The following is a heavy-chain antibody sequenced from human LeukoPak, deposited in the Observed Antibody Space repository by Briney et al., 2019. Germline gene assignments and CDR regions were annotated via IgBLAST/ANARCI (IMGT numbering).Heavy chain of an antibody. J-gene: IGHJ6*03. D-gene: IGHD3-10*01. V-gene: IGHV3-30*02. CDR2: IRYDGSNK. CDR3: AKEGYYGSGSYGGSYYYYYMDV. Sequence: GGSLRLSCAASGFTFSSYGMHWVRQAPGKGLEWVAFIRYDGSNKYYADSVKGRFTISRDNYKNTLYLQMNSLRAEDTAVYYCAKEGYYGSGSYGGSYYYYYMDVWGKGTTVTISS. CDR1: GFTFSSYG.